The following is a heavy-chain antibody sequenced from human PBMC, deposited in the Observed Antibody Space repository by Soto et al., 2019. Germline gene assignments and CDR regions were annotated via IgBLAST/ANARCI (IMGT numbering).Heavy chain of an antibody. D-gene: IGHD3-10*01. J-gene: IGHJ4*02. CDR1: GFTFDDYA. CDR3: AKDIRYYGSGSPAVFDY. V-gene: IGHV3-9*01. Sequence: EVQLVESGGGLVQPGRSLRLSCAASGFTFDDYAMHWVRQAPGKGLEWVSGISWNSGSIGYADSVKGRFTISRDNAKNSLYLQMNSLRAEDTALYYCAKDIRYYGSGSPAVFDYWGQGTLVTVSS. CDR2: ISWNSGSI.